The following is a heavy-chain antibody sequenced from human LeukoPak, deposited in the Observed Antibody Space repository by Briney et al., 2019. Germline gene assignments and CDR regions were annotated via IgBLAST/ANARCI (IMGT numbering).Heavy chain of an antibody. CDR1: GYTFTGYY. Sequence: ASVKVSCKASGYTFTGYYMHWVRQAPGQGLEWMGWINPNSGGTNYAQKFQGRVTMTRDTSISTAYMELSRLRSDDTAVYYCARDSVLLWFGERGYFDYWGQGTLVTISS. D-gene: IGHD3-10*01. J-gene: IGHJ4*02. V-gene: IGHV1-2*02. CDR3: ARDSVLLWFGERGYFDY. CDR2: INPNSGGT.